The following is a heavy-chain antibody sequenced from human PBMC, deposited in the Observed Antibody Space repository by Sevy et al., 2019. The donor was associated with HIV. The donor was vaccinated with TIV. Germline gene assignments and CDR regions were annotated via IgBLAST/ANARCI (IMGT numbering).Heavy chain of an antibody. CDR2: IVVGSGNT. CDR3: AALKAKGITGT. Sequence: ASVKVSCKASGFTFTSSAVQWVRQARGQRLEWIGWIVVGSGNTNYAQKFQERVTITRDRSTSTAYMELSSLRSEDTAVYYCAALKAKGITGTWGQGTMVTVSS. CDR1: GFTFTSSA. D-gene: IGHD1-20*01. J-gene: IGHJ3*01. V-gene: IGHV1-58*01.